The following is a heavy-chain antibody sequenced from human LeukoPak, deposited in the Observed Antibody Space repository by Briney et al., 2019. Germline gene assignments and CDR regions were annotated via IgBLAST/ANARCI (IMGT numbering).Heavy chain of an antibody. CDR1: GYSFTSYW. J-gene: IGHJ1*01. D-gene: IGHD5-24*01. CDR3: ARLGRWLQSSAEYCQH. V-gene: IGHV5-51*01. Sequence: GESLKISGKGPGYSFTSYWIGWVRQMPGKGLKWMGIIYPGDADTRYSPCSQGQVTISADKSISTAYLQWSSLKASDTAMYYCARLGRWLQSSAEYCQHWGQGTVVTVSS. CDR2: IYPGDADT.